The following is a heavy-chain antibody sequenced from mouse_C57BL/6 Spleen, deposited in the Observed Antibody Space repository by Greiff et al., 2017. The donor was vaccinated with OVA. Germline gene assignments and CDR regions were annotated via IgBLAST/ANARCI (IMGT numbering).Heavy chain of an antibody. Sequence: VQLKQPGAELVRPGSSVKLSCKASGYTFTSYWMHWVKQRPIQGLEWIGNIDPSDSETHYNQKFKDKATLTVDKSSSTAYMQLSSLTSEDSAVYCCTTTVVGDYWGQGTTLTVSS. D-gene: IGHD1-1*01. CDR2: IDPSDSET. CDR1: GYTFTSYW. V-gene: IGHV1-52*01. CDR3: TTTVVGDY. J-gene: IGHJ2*01.